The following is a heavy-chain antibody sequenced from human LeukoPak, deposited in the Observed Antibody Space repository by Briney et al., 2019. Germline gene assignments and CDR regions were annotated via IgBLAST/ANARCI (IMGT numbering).Heavy chain of an antibody. CDR2: IFYSGST. CDR3: ARHPLSYEIDY. V-gene: IGHV4-39*01. D-gene: IGHD5-12*01. CDR1: GASISSSSYY. Sequence: PSETLSLTCTVSGASISSSSYYWGWIRQPPGKGLEWIGSIFYSGSTYYNPSLKSRVTISIDRSKNQFSLKLSSVTAADTAVYYCARHPLSYEIDYWGQGTLVIVSS. J-gene: IGHJ4*02.